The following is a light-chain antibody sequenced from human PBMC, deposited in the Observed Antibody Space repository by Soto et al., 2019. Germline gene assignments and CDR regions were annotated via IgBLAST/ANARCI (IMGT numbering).Light chain of an antibody. CDR2: GAS. V-gene: IGKV3-20*01. J-gene: IGKJ1*01. CDR1: QSVSSN. CDR3: QHYGDSRT. Sequence: EIVMTQSPATLSVSPVERATLSCRASQSVSSNLAWYQQKPGQAPRLLIYGASGRATGIPDRFGGSGSGTDFTLTISRLEPEDFAVYYCQHYGDSRTFGQGTKVDIK.